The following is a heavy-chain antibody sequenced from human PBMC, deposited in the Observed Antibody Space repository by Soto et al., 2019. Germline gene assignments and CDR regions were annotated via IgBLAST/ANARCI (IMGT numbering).Heavy chain of an antibody. CDR1: GFVFEMYW. CDR2: ISDDGART. J-gene: IGHJ6*02. CDR3: ARVPPYYGMDV. V-gene: IGHV3-74*01. Sequence: GGSLRLSCAASGFVFEMYWMHWVRQTPGKGPEWVSRISDDGARTDYADSVKGRFTISRDNAKNSLYLQMNSLRAEDTAVYYCARVPPYYGMDVWGQGTTVTVSS.